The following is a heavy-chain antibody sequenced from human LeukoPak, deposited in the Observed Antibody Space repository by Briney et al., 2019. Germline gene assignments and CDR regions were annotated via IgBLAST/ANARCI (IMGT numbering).Heavy chain of an antibody. CDR2: MNPKSGNT. CDR1: GYTFTSYY. D-gene: IGHD6-19*01. V-gene: IGHV1-8*02. J-gene: IGHJ4*02. Sequence: ASVKVSCKASGYTFTSYYIYWVRQAPGQGLEWMGWMNPKSGNTGYAQNFQGRVTMTRNTSISTAYMELSGLRSDDTAVYYCARGREWLVAFDSWGQGALVTVSS. CDR3: ARGREWLVAFDS.